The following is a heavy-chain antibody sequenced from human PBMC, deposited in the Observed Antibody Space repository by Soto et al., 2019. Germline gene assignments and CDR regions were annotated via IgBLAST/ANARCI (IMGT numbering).Heavy chain of an antibody. CDR2: IYYSGST. V-gene: IGHV4-59*01. J-gene: IGHJ5*02. CDR3: ARDPGSGSYYGWFDP. CDR1: GGSISRYY. Sequence: PSETLSLTCTVSGGSISRYYWNWIRQPPGKGLEWIGYIYYSGSTNYNPSLKSRVTISVDTSKNQFSLKLSSVTAADTAVYYCARDPGSGSYYGWFDPWAREPWSPSP. D-gene: IGHD3-10*01.